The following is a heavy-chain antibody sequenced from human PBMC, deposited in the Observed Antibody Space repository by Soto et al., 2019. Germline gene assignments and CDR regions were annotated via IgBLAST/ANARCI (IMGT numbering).Heavy chain of an antibody. CDR2: ISHSGST. J-gene: IGHJ4*02. Sequence: ETLSLTCGVSGYSISSGHYWGWIRQPPGKGLEWIGTISHSGSTYYNPSLKSRVTISVDTSENQFSLKLTSVTAADTAVYFCARISGLPVTRGIPIMFDYWGQGTLVTVSS. V-gene: IGHV4-38-2*01. CDR1: GYSISSGHY. CDR3: ARISGLPVTRGIPIMFDY. D-gene: IGHD3-10*01.